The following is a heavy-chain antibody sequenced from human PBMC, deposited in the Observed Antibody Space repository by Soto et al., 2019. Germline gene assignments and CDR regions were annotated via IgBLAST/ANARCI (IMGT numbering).Heavy chain of an antibody. D-gene: IGHD2-21*01. CDR2: ISFDGSIK. CDR1: GFSFSSHG. J-gene: IGHJ6*02. CDR3: AKYRGGSLGMTHYYYVLDV. V-gene: IGHV3-30*18. Sequence: QVQLVESGGGVVQPGTSLRLSCAASGFSFSSHGMHWVRQAPGKGLEWVALISFDGSIKYYGDSVKGRRSISRDNSKNTLYLQMHSLRTEDTAVYYCAKYRGGSLGMTHYYYVLDVWGQGTTVTVSS.